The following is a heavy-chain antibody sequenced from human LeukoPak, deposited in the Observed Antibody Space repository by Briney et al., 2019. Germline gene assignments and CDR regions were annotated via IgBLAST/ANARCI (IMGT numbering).Heavy chain of an antibody. CDR2: ISAYNGNT. CDR1: GYTFTSYD. D-gene: IGHD1-1*01. J-gene: IGHJ3*02. Sequence: GASVKVSCKASGYTFTSYDINWVRQATGQGLEWMEWISAYNGNTNYAQKLQGRVTMTTDTSTSTAYMELRSLRSDDTAVYYCARSRGLFNVDSSLERAFDIWGQGTMVTVSS. CDR3: ARSRGLFNVDSSLERAFDI. V-gene: IGHV1-18*01.